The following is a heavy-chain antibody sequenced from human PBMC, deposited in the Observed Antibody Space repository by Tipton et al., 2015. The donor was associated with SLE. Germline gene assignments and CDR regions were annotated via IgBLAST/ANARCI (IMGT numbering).Heavy chain of an antibody. Sequence: TLSLTCTVSGGSISSSSYYWGWIRQPPGKGLEWIGSIYYSGRTHYNPSLKSRVTISEDTSKNQFSLKLSSVTAADTAVYYCARGGIVGATGWFDPWGQGTLVTVSS. CDR1: GGSISSSSYY. D-gene: IGHD1-26*01. V-gene: IGHV4-39*07. CDR3: ARGGIVGATGWFDP. CDR2: IYYSGRT. J-gene: IGHJ5*02.